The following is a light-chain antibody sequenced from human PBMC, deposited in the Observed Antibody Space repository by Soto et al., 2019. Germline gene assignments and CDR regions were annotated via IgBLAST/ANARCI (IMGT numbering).Light chain of an antibody. V-gene: IGKV3-20*01. CDR1: QTVTSSY. CDR2: GAS. CDR3: QQYGTALGIT. Sequence: EIVLTQSPGTRSLSPGERATLSCRASQTVTSSYLAWYQQKPGQAPRLLIYGASSRSTGIPDRFSGSGSGTDVTLTISRLEPEDFAVYYCQQYGTALGITFGQGTRLEIK. J-gene: IGKJ5*01.